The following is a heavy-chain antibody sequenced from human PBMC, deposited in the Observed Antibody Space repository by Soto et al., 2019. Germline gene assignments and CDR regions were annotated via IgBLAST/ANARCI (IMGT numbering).Heavy chain of an antibody. CDR1: GFTFDDYA. D-gene: IGHD1-26*01. V-gene: IGHV3-9*01. J-gene: IGHJ6*03. Sequence: GGSLRLSCAASGFTFDDYAMHWVRQAPGKGLEWVSGISWNSGSIGYADSVKGRFTISRDNAKNSLYLQMNSLRAEDTALYYCAKDVSRASYYYYMDVWGKGTTVTVSS. CDR3: AKDVSRASYYYYMDV. CDR2: ISWNSGSI.